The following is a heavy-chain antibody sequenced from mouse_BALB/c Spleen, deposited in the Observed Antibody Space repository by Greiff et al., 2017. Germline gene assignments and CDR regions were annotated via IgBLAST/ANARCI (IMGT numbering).Heavy chain of an antibody. J-gene: IGHJ1*01. D-gene: IGHD1-1*01. CDR2: INPSTGYT. V-gene: IGHV1-7*01. CDR1: GYTFTSYW. CDR3: ARNYGSPYWYFDV. Sequence: QVHVKQSGAELAKPGASVKMSCKASGYTFTSYWMHWVKQRPGQGLEWIGYINPSTGYTEYNQKFKDKATLTADKSSSTAYMQLSSLTSEDSAVYYCARNYGSPYWYFDVWGAGTTVTVSS.